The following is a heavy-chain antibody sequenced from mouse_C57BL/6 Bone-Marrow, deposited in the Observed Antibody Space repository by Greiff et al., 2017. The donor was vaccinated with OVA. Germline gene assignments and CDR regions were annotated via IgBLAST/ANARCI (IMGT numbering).Heavy chain of an antibody. J-gene: IGHJ1*03. CDR2: INPNYGTT. V-gene: IGHV1-39*01. Sequence: EVQLQQSGPELVKPGASVKISCKASGYSFTDYNMNWVKQSNGKSLEWIGVINPNYGTTSYNQKFKGKATLTVDQSSSTAYMQLNSLTSEDSAVYYCVYYYGSSYWYFDVWGTGTTVTVSS. CDR3: VYYYGSSYWYFDV. D-gene: IGHD1-1*01. CDR1: GYSFTDYN.